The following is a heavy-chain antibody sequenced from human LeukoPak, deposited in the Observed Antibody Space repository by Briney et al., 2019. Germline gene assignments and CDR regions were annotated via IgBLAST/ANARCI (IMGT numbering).Heavy chain of an antibody. V-gene: IGHV3-48*03. CDR3: ARDSWVGGRYYGTDV. J-gene: IGHJ6*02. Sequence: PGGSLRLSCAASGFTFSSYEMNWVRQAPGKGLEWVSYISRSDGTIYYADSVKGRFTISRDNAKNSLYLQMNSLRAEDTAVYYCARDSWVGGRYYGTDVWGQGTTVTVSS. D-gene: IGHD3-16*01. CDR2: ISRSDGTI. CDR1: GFTFSSYE.